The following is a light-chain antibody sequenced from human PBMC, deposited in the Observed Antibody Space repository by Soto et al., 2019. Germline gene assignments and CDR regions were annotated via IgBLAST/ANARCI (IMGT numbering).Light chain of an antibody. CDR2: ASS. CDR1: QSVSSSY. V-gene: IGKV3-20*01. CDR3: QQYATSQT. J-gene: IGKJ1*01. Sequence: EIVLTQSPGTLSLSPGERATLPCRASQSVSSSYLAWYQQKPGQAPRLVIYASSTRATGIPDRFSGSGSGTDFTLSISRLEPEDSAVYYCQQYATSQTFGQGTKVEIK.